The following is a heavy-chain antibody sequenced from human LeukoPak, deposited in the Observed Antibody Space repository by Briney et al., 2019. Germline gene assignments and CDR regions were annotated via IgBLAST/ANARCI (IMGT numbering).Heavy chain of an antibody. Sequence: ASVKVSCKASGYTFTSYGITWVRQAPGQGLEWMGWISAYNGNTNYAQKFQGRVTMTTDTSTSTAYLDLRSLRSDDTAVYYCARADQYQLLLHWGQGTPVTVSS. J-gene: IGHJ4*02. D-gene: IGHD2-2*01. CDR1: GYTFTSYG. CDR2: ISAYNGNT. CDR3: ARADQYQLLLH. V-gene: IGHV1-18*01.